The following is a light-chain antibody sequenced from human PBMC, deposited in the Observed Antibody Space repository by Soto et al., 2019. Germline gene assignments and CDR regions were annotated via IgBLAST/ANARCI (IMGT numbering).Light chain of an antibody. CDR3: QSYDSSLSGWV. Sequence: QSVLTQPPSVSGAPGQRVTISCTGSSSNIGAGYDVHWYQQLPGTAPKLLISGNSNRPSGVPDRFSGSKSGTSASLAITGLQAEDEADYYCQSYDSSLSGWVFGGGTQLPVL. CDR2: GNS. CDR1: SSNIGAGYD. J-gene: IGLJ3*02. V-gene: IGLV1-40*01.